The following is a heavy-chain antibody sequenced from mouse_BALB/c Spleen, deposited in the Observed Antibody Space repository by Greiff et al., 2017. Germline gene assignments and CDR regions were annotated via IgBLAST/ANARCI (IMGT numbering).Heavy chain of an antibody. CDR1: GFTFSSFG. Sequence: EVQRVESGGGLVQPGGSRKLSCAASGFTFSSFGMHWVRQAPEKGLEWVAYISSGSSTIYYADTVKGRFTISRDNPKNTLFLQMTSLRSEDTAMYYCARSPLLRSVAYYYAMDYWGQGTSVTVSS. D-gene: IGHD1-1*01. V-gene: IGHV5-17*02. CDR2: ISSGSSTI. CDR3: ARSPLLRSVAYYYAMDY. J-gene: IGHJ4*01.